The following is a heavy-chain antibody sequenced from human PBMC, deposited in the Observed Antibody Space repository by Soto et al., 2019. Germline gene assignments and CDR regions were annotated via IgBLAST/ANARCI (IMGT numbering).Heavy chain of an antibody. J-gene: IGHJ3*02. V-gene: IGHV1-18*01. Sequence: ASVKVSCKASGYTFTSYGISWLRQARGQGLEWMGWISAYNGNTNYAQKLQERVTMTRDMSTSTAYMELSSLRSEDTAVYYCAAYYVGAFDIWGQGTMVTVSS. CDR1: GYTFTSYG. D-gene: IGHD1-26*01. CDR3: AAYYVGAFDI. CDR2: ISAYNGNT.